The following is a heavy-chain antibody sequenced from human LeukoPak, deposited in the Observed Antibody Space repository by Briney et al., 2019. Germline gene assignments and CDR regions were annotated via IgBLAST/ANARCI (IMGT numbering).Heavy chain of an antibody. CDR2: INPNSGGT. J-gene: IGHJ4*02. D-gene: IGHD3-22*01. CDR1: GYTFTGYY. V-gene: IGHV1-2*02. CDR3: ARDQYYYDSSGYYYFDY. Sequence: VASVKVSCKASGYTFTGYYMHWVRQAPGQGLEWMGWINPNSGGTNYAQEFQGRVTMTRDTSISTAYMELSRLRSDDTAVYYCARDQYYYDSSGYYYFDYWGQGTLVTVSS.